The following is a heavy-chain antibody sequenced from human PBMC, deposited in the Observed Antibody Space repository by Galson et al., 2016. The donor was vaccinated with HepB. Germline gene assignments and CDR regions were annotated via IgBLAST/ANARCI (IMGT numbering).Heavy chain of an antibody. CDR2: IIPIFGSA. V-gene: IGHV1-69*13. J-gene: IGHJ6*02. CDR1: GGTFSSYA. D-gene: IGHD6-6*01. CDR3: ARGSSSRPIVYGMDV. Sequence: SVTVSCKASGGTFSSYAISWVRQAPGQGLEWMGGIIPIFGSANYAQKFQGRVTITADESTTTAYMELSSLRSEDTAVYYCARGSSSRPIVYGMDVWGQGTTVTVSS.